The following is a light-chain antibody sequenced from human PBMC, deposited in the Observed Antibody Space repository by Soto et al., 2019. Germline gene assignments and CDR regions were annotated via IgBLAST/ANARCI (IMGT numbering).Light chain of an antibody. V-gene: IGKV3-15*01. CDR3: QQYNNWPGT. J-gene: IGKJ1*01. Sequence: EIVLTQSPGTLSVSPGERATHSCRASQSVSSKLAWYQQKPGQALRLLFYGASTGATGIPARFSGSGAETEFTFFIFSLLSEDFAVYYCQQYNNWPGTFGQGTKVDIK. CDR1: QSVSSK. CDR2: GAS.